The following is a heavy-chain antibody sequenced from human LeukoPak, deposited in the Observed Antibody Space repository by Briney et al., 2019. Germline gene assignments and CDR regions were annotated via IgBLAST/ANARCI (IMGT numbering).Heavy chain of an antibody. D-gene: IGHD2-15*01. CDR3: TRDYRVGCTGGTCYPIDY. J-gene: IGHJ4*02. CDR2: ISYDGSNK. V-gene: IGHV3-30*07. CDR1: GFTFSSHA. Sequence: PGRSLRLSCTASGFTFSSHAMHWVRLAPGKGLEWLAVISYDGSNKYYADSVKGRFTMSRDNSKNTLYLQMDSLRAEDTAVYFCTRDYRVGCTGGTCYPIDYWGQGTLVTVSS.